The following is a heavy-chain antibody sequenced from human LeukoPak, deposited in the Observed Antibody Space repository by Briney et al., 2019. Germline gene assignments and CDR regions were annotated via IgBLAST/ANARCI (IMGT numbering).Heavy chain of an antibody. D-gene: IGHD1-1*01. J-gene: IGHJ3*02. Sequence: GGSLRLSCAASGFTFSSYAMSWVRQAPGKGLEWVSAISGSGGSTYYADSVKGRFTISRDNAKNSLYLQMNSLRAEDTAVYYCARGTGPDAFDIWGQGTMVTVSS. CDR3: ARGTGPDAFDI. CDR2: ISGSGGST. CDR1: GFTFSSYA. V-gene: IGHV3-23*01.